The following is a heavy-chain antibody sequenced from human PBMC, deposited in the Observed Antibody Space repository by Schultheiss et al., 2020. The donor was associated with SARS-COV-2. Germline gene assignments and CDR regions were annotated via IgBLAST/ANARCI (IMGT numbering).Heavy chain of an antibody. CDR1: GFTFSDYY. D-gene: IGHD1-20*01. J-gene: IGHJ3*02. CDR3: ARVRSRGITGTTEAFDI. Sequence: GESLKISCAASGFTFSDYYMSWIRQAPGKGLEWVAVISYDGSNKYYADSVKGRFTISRDNSKNTLYLQMNSLRAEDTAVYYCARVRSRGITGTTEAFDIWGQGTMVTVSS. CDR2: ISYDGSNK. V-gene: IGHV3-30*03.